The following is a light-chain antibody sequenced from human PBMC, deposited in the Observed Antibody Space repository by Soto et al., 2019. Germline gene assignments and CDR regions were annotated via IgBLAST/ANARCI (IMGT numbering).Light chain of an antibody. CDR3: QEYNYWHPIT. CDR1: QSISSK. V-gene: IGKV3-15*01. J-gene: IGKJ4*01. Sequence: EIVLTQSPGTLSLSPGERATLSCRAGQSISSKLAWYQQKPGQAPRLLIYGASTRATGIPVRFSGSGSGREFTLTITSLQPEDFAVYYCQEYNYWHPITFGGGTKVDI. CDR2: GAS.